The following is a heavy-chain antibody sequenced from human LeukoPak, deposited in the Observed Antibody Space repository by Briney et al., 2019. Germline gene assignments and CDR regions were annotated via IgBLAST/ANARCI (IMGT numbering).Heavy chain of an antibody. Sequence: PSETLSLTCAVYGGSFSGYYWSWIRQPPGKGLEWIGEINHSGSTNYNPSLKSRVTISVDTSKNQFSLRLTSVTAADTAVYYCAATMPVGSDYGMDVWGQGTTVTVSS. V-gene: IGHV4-34*01. J-gene: IGHJ6*02. CDR1: GGSFSGYY. CDR3: AATMPVGSDYGMDV. CDR2: INHSGST. D-gene: IGHD1-26*01.